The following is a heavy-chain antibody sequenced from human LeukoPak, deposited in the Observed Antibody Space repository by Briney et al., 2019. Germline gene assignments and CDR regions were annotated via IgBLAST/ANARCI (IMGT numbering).Heavy chain of an antibody. CDR3: ARGHSSAWYVDYFDY. D-gene: IGHD6-19*01. CDR2: ISGSGSYI. Sequence: GGSLRLSCAASGFTFSDYTMSWVRQAPGKGLEWVSSISGSGSYIYYADSVKGRFTISRDNAKNSLYLQMNSLRAEDTALYYCARGHSSAWYVDYFDYWGQATLVTVSS. CDR1: GFTFSDYT. J-gene: IGHJ4*02. V-gene: IGHV3-21*04.